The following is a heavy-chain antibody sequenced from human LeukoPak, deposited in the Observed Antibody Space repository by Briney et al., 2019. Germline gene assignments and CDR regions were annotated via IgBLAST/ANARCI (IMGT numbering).Heavy chain of an antibody. J-gene: IGHJ5*02. Sequence: PSETLSLTCAVYGGSFSGYYWSWIRQPPGKGLEWIGYIYYSGSTNYNPSLKSRVTISVDTSKNQFSLKLSSVTAADTAVYYCAISTFGDWFDPWGQGTLVTVSS. CDR2: IYYSGST. D-gene: IGHD3-16*01. CDR3: AISTFGDWFDP. CDR1: GGSFSGYY. V-gene: IGHV4-59*01.